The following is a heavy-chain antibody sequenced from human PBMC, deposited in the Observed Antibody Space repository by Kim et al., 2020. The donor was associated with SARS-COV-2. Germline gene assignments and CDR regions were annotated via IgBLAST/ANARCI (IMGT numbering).Heavy chain of an antibody. CDR1: GYSISSGYY. CDR3: TSKYYYDSSGYYYADW. V-gene: IGHV4-38-2*02. Sequence: SETLSLTCTVSGYSISSGYYWGWIRQPPGKGLEWIGSIYHSGRTYYNPSLKSRVTISIDTSNNQFSLRLNSVTAADTVVYYCTSKYYYDSSGYYYADWWGQGTLVTVSS. D-gene: IGHD3-22*01. CDR2: IYHSGRT. J-gene: IGHJ4*02.